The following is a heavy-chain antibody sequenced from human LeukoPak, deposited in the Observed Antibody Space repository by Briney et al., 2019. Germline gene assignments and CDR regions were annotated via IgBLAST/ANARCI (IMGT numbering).Heavy chain of an antibody. CDR2: IKSKTDGGTT. Sequence: GGSLRLSCAASGFTFNNAWMSWVRQAPGKGLEWVGRIKSKTDGGTTDYAAPVKGRFTISRDDSKNTLYLQMNSLKTEDTAVYYCTTHTQYYDYVWGSYRYRDFDYWGQGTLVTVSS. V-gene: IGHV3-15*01. J-gene: IGHJ4*02. D-gene: IGHD3-16*02. CDR1: GFTFNNAW. CDR3: TTHTQYYDYVWGSYRYRDFDY.